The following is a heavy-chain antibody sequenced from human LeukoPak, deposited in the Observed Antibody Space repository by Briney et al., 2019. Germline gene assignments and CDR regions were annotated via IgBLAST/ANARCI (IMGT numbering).Heavy chain of an antibody. CDR3: ARAAYYDILTGYYIPGYFDY. CDR1: GGXISSYY. J-gene: IGHJ4*02. Sequence: SETLSLTCTVSGGXISSYYCSWIRQPPGKGLEWIGCIYYSGSTNYNPSLKSRVTISVDTSRNQFSLKLSSVTAADTAVYYCARAAYYDILTGYYIPGYFDYWGQGTLVTVSS. D-gene: IGHD3-9*01. CDR2: IYYSGST. V-gene: IGHV4-59*01.